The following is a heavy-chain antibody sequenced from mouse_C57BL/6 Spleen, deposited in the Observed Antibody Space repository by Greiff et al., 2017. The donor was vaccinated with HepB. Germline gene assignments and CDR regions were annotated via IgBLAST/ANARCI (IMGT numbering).Heavy chain of an antibody. D-gene: IGHD2-1*01. CDR2: IDPETGGT. CDR1: GYTFTDYE. J-gene: IGHJ4*01. Sequence: VKVVESGAELVRPGASVTLSCKASGYTFTDYEMHWVKQTPVHGLEWIGAIDPETGGTAYNQKFKGKAILTADKSSSTAYMELRSLTSEDSAVYYCTRVPSYGNYVNYAMDYWGQGTSVTVSS. V-gene: IGHV1-15*01. CDR3: TRVPSYGNYVNYAMDY.